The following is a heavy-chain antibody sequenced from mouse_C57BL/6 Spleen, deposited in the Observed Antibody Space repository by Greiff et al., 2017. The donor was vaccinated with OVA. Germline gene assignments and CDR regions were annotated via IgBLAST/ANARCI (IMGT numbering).Heavy chain of an antibody. CDR3: ARDGFHPFFAY. Sequence: VQLQQSGPELVKPGASVKISCKASGYAFSSSWMNWVKQRPGKGLEWIGRIYPGDGDTNYNGKFKGKATLTADKSSSTAYMQLSSLTSEDSAVYFCARDGFHPFFAYWGQGTLVTVSA. CDR1: GYAFSSSW. D-gene: IGHD2-3*01. J-gene: IGHJ3*01. V-gene: IGHV1-82*01. CDR2: IYPGDGDT.